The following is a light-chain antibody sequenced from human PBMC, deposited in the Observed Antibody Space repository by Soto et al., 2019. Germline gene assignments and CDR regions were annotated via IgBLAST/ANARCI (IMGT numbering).Light chain of an antibody. Sequence: IVLTQSPATLSSFPGDRVTLSCRASQYINTRLAWYQQKPGQAPRLLIYGASTRATGIPARFSGSGSGTEFTLTISSLQSEDFAVYYCQQYNNWPGTFGQGTKVDIK. CDR1: QYINTR. V-gene: IGKV3-15*01. CDR3: QQYNNWPGT. CDR2: GAS. J-gene: IGKJ1*01.